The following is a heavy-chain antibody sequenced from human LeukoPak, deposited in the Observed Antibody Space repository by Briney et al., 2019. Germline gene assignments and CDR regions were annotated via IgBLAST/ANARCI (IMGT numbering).Heavy chain of an antibody. V-gene: IGHV3-48*01. CDR2: ISSSSGTI. Sequence: GGSLRLSCAASGFTFSSYSMNWVRQAPGKGLEWVSYISSSSGTIYYADSVKGRFTISRDNAKNSLYLQMNSLRAEDTAVYYCARDRPVYYYDSSGAFDYWGQGTLVTVSS. CDR1: GFTFSSYS. J-gene: IGHJ4*02. CDR3: ARDRPVYYYDSSGAFDY. D-gene: IGHD3-22*01.